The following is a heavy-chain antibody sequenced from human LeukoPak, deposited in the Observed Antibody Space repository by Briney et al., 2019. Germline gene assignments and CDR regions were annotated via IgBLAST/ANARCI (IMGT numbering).Heavy chain of an antibody. CDR1: GFTFSSYW. J-gene: IGHJ4*02. V-gene: IGHV3-74*01. Sequence: GSLRLSFAASGFTFSSYWMHWVRPAPGKGLVWVSRINSDGSSTSYADSVKGRFTISRDNAKNTLYLQMNSLRAEDTAVYYCAREDKWIQLWSYFDYWGQGTLVTVSS. CDR2: INSDGSST. D-gene: IGHD5-18*01. CDR3: AREDKWIQLWSYFDY.